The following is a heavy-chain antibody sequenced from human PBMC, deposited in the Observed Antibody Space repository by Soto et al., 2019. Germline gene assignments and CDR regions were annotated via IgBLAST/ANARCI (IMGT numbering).Heavy chain of an antibody. V-gene: IGHV3-74*01. J-gene: IGHJ6*03. CDR3: AREERFPVTLGYYYYMDV. CDR2: INSDGSST. D-gene: IGHD3-10*01. Sequence: EVQLVESGGGLVQPGGSLRLSCAASGFTFSSYWMHWVRQAPGKGLVWVSRINSDGSSTSYADSVKGRFTISRDNAKNTLYLQMNRLRAEDTAVYYCAREERFPVTLGYYYYMDVWGKGTTVTVSS. CDR1: GFTFSSYW.